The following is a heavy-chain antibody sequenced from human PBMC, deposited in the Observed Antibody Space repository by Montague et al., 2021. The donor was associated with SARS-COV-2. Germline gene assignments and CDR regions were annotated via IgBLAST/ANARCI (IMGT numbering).Heavy chain of an antibody. CDR3: ARGSWHIVVVTAIRDGYYGMDV. Sequence: SETLSLTCAVYGGSFSGYYWSWIRRPPGKGPEWIGEINHSGSTNYNPSLKSRVTISVDTSKNQFSLKLSSVTAADTAVYYCARGSWHIVVVTAIRDGYYGMDVWGQGTTVTVSS. D-gene: IGHD2-21*02. CDR2: INHSGST. J-gene: IGHJ6*02. V-gene: IGHV4-34*01. CDR1: GGSFSGYY.